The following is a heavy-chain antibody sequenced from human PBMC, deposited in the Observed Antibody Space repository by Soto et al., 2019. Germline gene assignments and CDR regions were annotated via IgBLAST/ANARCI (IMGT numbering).Heavy chain of an antibody. CDR3: AKEGGYSSGWTGIGI. CDR1: GFTFSSYA. V-gene: IGHV3-23*01. Sequence: EVQLLESGGGLVQPGGSLRLSCAASGFTFSSYAMSWVRQAPGKGLEWVSAISGSGVSTYYADSVKGRFTISRDNSKNTLYQQMNRLRAEDTAVYYCAKEGGYSSGWTGIGIWGQGTMVTVSS. D-gene: IGHD6-19*01. CDR2: ISGSGVST. J-gene: IGHJ3*02.